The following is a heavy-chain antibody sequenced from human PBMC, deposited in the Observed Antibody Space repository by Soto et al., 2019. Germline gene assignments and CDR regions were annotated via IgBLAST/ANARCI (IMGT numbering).Heavy chain of an antibody. CDR3: VKSSRTLGDS. D-gene: IGHD6-13*01. J-gene: IGHJ4*02. CDR1: GLTFSSFA. V-gene: IGHV3-23*01. Sequence: VQLLESGGGLVQPGGSLRLSCAASGLTFSSFAMSWVRQAPGKGLEWVSAIDTSGGGTYYADCVKGRFTISSDNSKNTLYLQMNSLRAEDTAVYYAVKSSRTLGDSWGQGTLVTVSS. CDR2: IDTSGGGT.